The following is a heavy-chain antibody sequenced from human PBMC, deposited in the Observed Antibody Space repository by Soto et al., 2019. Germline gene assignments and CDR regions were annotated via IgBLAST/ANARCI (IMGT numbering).Heavy chain of an antibody. CDR3: ARGYCSSTSCYRYHFDY. J-gene: IGHJ4*02. V-gene: IGHV4-30-4*01. Sequence: SETLSLTCTVSGGSISSGDYYWSWIRQPPGKGLEWIGFIYYSGSTYYNPSLKSRVTISVDTSKNQFSLKLSSVTAADTAVYYCARGYCSSTSCYRYHFDYWGQGTLVTVSS. CDR2: IYYSGST. D-gene: IGHD2-2*01. CDR1: GGSISSGDYY.